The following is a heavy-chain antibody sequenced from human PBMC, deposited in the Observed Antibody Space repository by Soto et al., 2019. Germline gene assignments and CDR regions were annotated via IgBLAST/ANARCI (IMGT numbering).Heavy chain of an antibody. D-gene: IGHD3-9*01. CDR2: INSDGSST. Sequence: PGGSLRLSCAASGFTFSSYWMHWVRQAPGKGLVWVSRINSDGSSTSYADSVKGRFTISRDNAKNTLYLQMNSLRAEDTAVYYCARDFDHAVLRYFDWVGHNWFDPWGQGTLVTVSS. V-gene: IGHV3-74*01. CDR3: ARDFDHAVLRYFDWVGHNWFDP. J-gene: IGHJ5*02. CDR1: GFTFSSYW.